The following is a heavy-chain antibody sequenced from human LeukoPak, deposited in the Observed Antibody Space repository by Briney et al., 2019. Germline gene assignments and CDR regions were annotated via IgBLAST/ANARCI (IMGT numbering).Heavy chain of an antibody. Sequence: ASVKVSCKTSGYTFTIYYIHCVRQAPGQGLERMVIINPSSGATNYTQKFQGRVTMTRDTSTSTVYMELRSQRSEDTAVYYCARATNFYYYYGMDVWGQGTTVTVSS. CDR2: INPSSGAT. V-gene: IGHV1-46*01. CDR1: GYTFTIYY. CDR3: ARATNFYYYYGMDV. J-gene: IGHJ6*02. D-gene: IGHD1-26*01.